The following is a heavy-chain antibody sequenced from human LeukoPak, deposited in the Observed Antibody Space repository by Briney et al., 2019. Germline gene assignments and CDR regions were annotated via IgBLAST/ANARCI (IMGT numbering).Heavy chain of an antibody. CDR3: ARPSYPYSSGWYVHY. V-gene: IGHV3-30*04. CDR1: GFTFSRYA. D-gene: IGHD6-19*01. Sequence: GRSLRLSCAASGFTFSRYAMHWVRQAPGKGLEWVAVISYDGSNKYYADSVKGRFTISRDNSKNTLYLQMNSLRAEDTAVYYCARPSYPYSSGWYVHYWGQGTLVTVSS. CDR2: ISYDGSNK. J-gene: IGHJ4*02.